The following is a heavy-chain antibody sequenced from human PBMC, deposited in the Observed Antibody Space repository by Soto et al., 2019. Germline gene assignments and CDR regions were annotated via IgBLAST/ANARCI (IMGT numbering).Heavy chain of an antibody. CDR3: ARDDGSSSSPYFDY. Sequence: SETLSLTCTVSGGSISSYYWSWIRQPPGKGLEWIGYIYYSGSTNYNPSLKSRVTISVDTSKNQFSLKLSSVTAADTAVYYCARDDGSSSSPYFDYWGQGTLVTVSS. CDR2: IYYSGST. J-gene: IGHJ4*02. CDR1: GGSISSYY. V-gene: IGHV4-59*01. D-gene: IGHD6-6*01.